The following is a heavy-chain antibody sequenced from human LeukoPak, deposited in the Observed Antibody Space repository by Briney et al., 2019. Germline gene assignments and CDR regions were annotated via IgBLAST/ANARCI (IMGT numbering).Heavy chain of an antibody. V-gene: IGHV3-21*01. CDR2: ISSSSSYI. CDR3: ARDHSYYFDY. D-gene: IGHD2-21*01. CDR1: GFTFSSYS. J-gene: IGHJ4*02. Sequence: GGSLRLSCAASGFTFSSYSMNWVRQAPGKGLEWVPSISSSSSYIYYADSVKGRFTISRDNAKNSVYLQMNSLTAEDTAVYYCARDHSYYFDYWGQGTLVTVSS.